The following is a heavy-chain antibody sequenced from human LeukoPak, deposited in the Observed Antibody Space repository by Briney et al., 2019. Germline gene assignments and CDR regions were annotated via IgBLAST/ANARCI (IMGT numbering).Heavy chain of an antibody. Sequence: GGSLRLSCAASGFTFSSYGMHWVRQAPGKGLEWVAFIRYDGSNKYYADSVKGRFTISRDNSKNTLYLQMNSLRAEDTAVYYCARDPGDWFYFDYWGQGTLVTVSS. CDR2: IRYDGSNK. J-gene: IGHJ4*02. V-gene: IGHV3-30*02. CDR1: GFTFSSYG. D-gene: IGHD3-9*01. CDR3: ARDPGDWFYFDY.